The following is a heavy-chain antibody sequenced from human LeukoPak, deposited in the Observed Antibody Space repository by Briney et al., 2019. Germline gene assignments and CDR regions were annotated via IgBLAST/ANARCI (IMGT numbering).Heavy chain of an antibody. Sequence: PSETLSLTCSVSGASVSTYDWSWIRQPPGEGLEWIGYIDDNGSADYNPSLNGRVTISVDRSRNRLSLRLSSVTAADTAVYYCARMGDTSFFYNIYMDVWGKGTTVIVSS. J-gene: IGHJ6*03. D-gene: IGHD3-16*01. CDR3: ARMGDTSFFYNIYMDV. CDR1: GASVSTYD. CDR2: IDDNGSA. V-gene: IGHV4-59*02.